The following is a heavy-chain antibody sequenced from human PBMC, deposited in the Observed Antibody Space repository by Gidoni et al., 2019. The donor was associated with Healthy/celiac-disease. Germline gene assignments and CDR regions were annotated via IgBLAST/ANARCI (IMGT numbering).Heavy chain of an antibody. Sequence: QLQLQESGPGLVKPSATLSLTCTVSGGSISSSRYYWGWIRQPPGKGLEWIVSIYYSGSTYYNPSLKSRVTISVDTSKNQFSLKLSSVTAADTAVYYCARHGIVGASVDYWGQGTLVTVSS. V-gene: IGHV4-39*01. D-gene: IGHD1-26*01. J-gene: IGHJ4*02. CDR2: IYYSGST. CDR1: GGSISSSRYY. CDR3: ARHGIVGASVDY.